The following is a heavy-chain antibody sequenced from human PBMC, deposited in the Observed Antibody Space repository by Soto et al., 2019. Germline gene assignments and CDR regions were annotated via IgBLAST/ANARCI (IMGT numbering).Heavy chain of an antibody. Sequence: EVQLLESGGGLVQPGGSLRLSCAASGFTFSSYAMTWVRQAPGKGLEWVSAISSSGGSTYYADSVKGRFTISRDNSKNPLYLQMTSLRAEDTAVYYCAKYYYDSSSSRGAYDIWGQGTKVTVSS. CDR2: ISSSGGST. CDR3: AKYYYDSSSSRGAYDI. J-gene: IGHJ3*02. CDR1: GFTFSSYA. D-gene: IGHD3-22*01. V-gene: IGHV3-23*01.